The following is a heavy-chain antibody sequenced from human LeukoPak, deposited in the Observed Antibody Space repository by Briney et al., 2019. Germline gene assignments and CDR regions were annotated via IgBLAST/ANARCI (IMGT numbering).Heavy chain of an antibody. CDR3: ARHGYSSSWRDY. D-gene: IGHD6-13*01. J-gene: IGHJ4*02. CDR1: GGSFSGYY. CDR2: INHSGST. Sequence: PSETLSLTCAVYGGSFSGYYWSWIRQPPGKGLEWIGEINHSGSTNYNPSLKSRVTISVDTSKNQFSLKLSSVTAADTAVYYCARHGYSSSWRDYWGQGTLVTVSS. V-gene: IGHV4-34*01.